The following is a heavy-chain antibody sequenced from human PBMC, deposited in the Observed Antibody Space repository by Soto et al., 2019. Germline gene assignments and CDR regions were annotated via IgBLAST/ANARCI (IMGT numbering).Heavy chain of an antibody. Sequence: EVQLVESGGGLVKPGGSLRLSCAASGFTFTRYSTNWVRQAPGKGLEWVSSISSTTNYIYYGVSMKGRFTISRDNAKNSLYLEMNSLRAEDTAVYYCARESEDLTSNFDYWGQGTLVTVSS. CDR1: GFTFTRYS. CDR3: ARESEDLTSNFDY. J-gene: IGHJ4*02. V-gene: IGHV3-21*06. CDR2: ISSTTNYI.